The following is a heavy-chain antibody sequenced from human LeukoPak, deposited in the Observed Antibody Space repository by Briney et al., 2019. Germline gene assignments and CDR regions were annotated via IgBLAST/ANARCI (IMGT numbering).Heavy chain of an antibody. CDR3: ARTGRALGVFDSICMTD. CDR1: GFTFSDYY. CDR2: ITSSGTTI. Sequence: GGSLRLSCAASGFTFSDYYMSWIRQAPGKGLEWVSYITSSGTTIHYADSVKGRFTVSRDNARNTLYLQMNSLRVEDTALYYCARTGRALGVFDSICMTDWGQGTLVTVSS. V-gene: IGHV3-11*01. J-gene: IGHJ4*02. D-gene: IGHD3-9*01.